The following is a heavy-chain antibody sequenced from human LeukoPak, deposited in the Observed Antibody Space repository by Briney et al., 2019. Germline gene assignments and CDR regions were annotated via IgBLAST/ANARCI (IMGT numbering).Heavy chain of an antibody. J-gene: IGHJ4*02. CDR3: ARGGGPPSDLFYDFWSGYYYEYYFDY. CDR1: GGSFSGYY. Sequence: SETLSLTCAVYGGSFSGYYWSWIRQPPGKGLEWIGEINHSGSTNYNPSLKSRVTISVDTSKNQFSLKLSSVTAADTAVYYCARGGGPPSDLFYDFWSGYYYEYYFDYWGQGTLVTVSS. CDR2: INHSGST. V-gene: IGHV4-34*01. D-gene: IGHD3-3*01.